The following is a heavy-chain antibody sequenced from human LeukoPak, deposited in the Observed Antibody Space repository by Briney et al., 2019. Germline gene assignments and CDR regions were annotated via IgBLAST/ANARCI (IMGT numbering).Heavy chain of an antibody. CDR1: GFTVSGNY. J-gene: IGHJ4*02. CDR2: IYSGGSA. D-gene: IGHD3-22*01. Sequence: PGGSLRLSCAASGFTVSGNYMSWVRQAPGKGPEWVSVIYSGGSAFNADSVKGRFTISRDNSKNTLYLQMNSLRAEDTAVYYCASNYDSSGYLHFDYWGQGTLVTVSS. CDR3: ASNYDSSGYLHFDY. V-gene: IGHV3-53*01.